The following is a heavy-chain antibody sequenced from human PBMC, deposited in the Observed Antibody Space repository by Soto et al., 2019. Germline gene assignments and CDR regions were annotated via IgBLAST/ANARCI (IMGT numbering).Heavy chain of an antibody. CDR1: GFTFTSSA. D-gene: IGHD3-3*01. Sequence: QMQLVQSGPEVKKPGTSVKVSCKASGFTFTSSAMQWVRQARGQRLEWIGWIVVGSGNTNYAQKFQALVTITRDMSTSTAYMELSSLRSEDTAVYYCAAMSNDFWSGYQIDYWGQGTLVTVSS. CDR3: AAMSNDFWSGYQIDY. V-gene: IGHV1-58*02. J-gene: IGHJ4*02. CDR2: IVVGSGNT.